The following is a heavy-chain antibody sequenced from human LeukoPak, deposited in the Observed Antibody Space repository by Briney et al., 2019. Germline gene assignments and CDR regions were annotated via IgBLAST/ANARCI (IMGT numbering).Heavy chain of an antibody. CDR2: ISSNGDST. CDR3: ARGAKGDLYGY. CDR1: GFTFSSYA. V-gene: IGHV3-64*01. Sequence: GGSLRLSCAASGFTFSSYAMHWVRQAPGKGLEYVSAISSNGDSTYYANSVKGRFTISRDNSKNTLYLRMGSLRAEDMAVYYCARGAKGDLYGYWGQGTLVTVSS. D-gene: IGHD2-21*01. J-gene: IGHJ4*02.